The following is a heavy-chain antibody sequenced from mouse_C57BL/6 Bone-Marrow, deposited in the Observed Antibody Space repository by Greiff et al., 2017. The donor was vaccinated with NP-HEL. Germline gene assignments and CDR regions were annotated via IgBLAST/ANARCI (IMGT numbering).Heavy chain of an antibody. D-gene: IGHD2-3*01. Sequence: DVHLVESGGDLVKPGGSLKLSCAASGFTFSSYGMSWVRQTPDKRLEWVATISSGGSYTYYPDSVKGRFTISRDNAKNTLYLQMSSLKSEDTAMYYCARRDGYFDYWGQGTTLTVSS. J-gene: IGHJ2*01. CDR3: ARRDGYFDY. V-gene: IGHV5-6*01. CDR2: ISSGGSYT. CDR1: GFTFSSYG.